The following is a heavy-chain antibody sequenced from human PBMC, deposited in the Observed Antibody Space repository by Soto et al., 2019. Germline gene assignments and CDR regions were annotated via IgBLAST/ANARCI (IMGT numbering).Heavy chain of an antibody. CDR2: INHSGST. V-gene: IGHV4-34*01. Sequence: PSETLSLTCAVYGGSFIGYYWSWIRQPPGKGLEWIGEINHSGSTNYNPSLKSRVTISVDTSKNQFSLKLSSVTAADTAVYYCARGGTVRYYYYDDGIDVWGQGTTVTVSS. D-gene: IGHD4-17*01. CDR3: ARGGTVRYYYYDDGIDV. J-gene: IGHJ6*02. CDR1: GGSFIGYY.